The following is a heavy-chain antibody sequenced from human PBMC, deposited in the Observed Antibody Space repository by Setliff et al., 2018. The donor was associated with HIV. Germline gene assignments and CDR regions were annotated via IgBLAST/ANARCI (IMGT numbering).Heavy chain of an antibody. V-gene: IGHV3-23*01. CDR2: ISGSGGSP. Sequence: QSGGSLRLSCAASGLTFSSYAMSWVRQAPGKGLEWVSSISGSGGSPYYADSVKGRFTISRDNSKNTLYLQMNSLRAEDTAVYYCAKDLVYYDSSGDLDYWGQGTLVTVSS. CDR3: AKDLVYYDSSGDLDY. D-gene: IGHD3-22*01. J-gene: IGHJ4*02. CDR1: GLTFSSYA.